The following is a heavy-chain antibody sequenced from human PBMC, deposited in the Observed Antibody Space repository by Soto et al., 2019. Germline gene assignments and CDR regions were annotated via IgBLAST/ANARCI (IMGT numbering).Heavy chain of an antibody. V-gene: IGHV3-74*01. Sequence: TGGSLRLSCVGSGFNFGGYWMHWVRQAPGKGLVWVSRIKNDGSSATYADSVKGRFTVSRDNAKNTLYLQMNSLRAEDTAVYYCAKSDWFDPWGQGALVTVSS. CDR3: AKSDWFDP. J-gene: IGHJ5*02. CDR2: IKNDGSSA. CDR1: GFNFGGYW.